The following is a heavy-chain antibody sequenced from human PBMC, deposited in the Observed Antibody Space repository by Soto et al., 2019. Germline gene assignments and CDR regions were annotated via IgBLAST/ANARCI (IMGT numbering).Heavy chain of an antibody. CDR3: ARHGRSGWPDFDY. Sequence: PSETLSLTCTVSGGSISSYYWSWIRQPPGKGLEWIGYIYYSGSTNYNPSLKSRVTISVDTSKNQFSLKLSSVTAADTAVYYCARHGRSGWPDFDYWGQGTLVTVSS. V-gene: IGHV4-59*08. CDR2: IYYSGST. J-gene: IGHJ4*02. CDR1: GGSISSYY. D-gene: IGHD6-19*01.